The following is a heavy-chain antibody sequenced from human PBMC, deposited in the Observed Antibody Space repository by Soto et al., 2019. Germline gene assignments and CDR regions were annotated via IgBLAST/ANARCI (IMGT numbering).Heavy chain of an antibody. Sequence: SETLSLTCTVSGGSISSSSYYWGWIRQPPGKGLEWIGSIYYSGSTYYNPSLKSRVTISVDTSKNQFSLKLSSVTAADTAVYYCARDGYSSGWSFFDYWGQGTLVTVS. CDR1: GGSISSSSYY. J-gene: IGHJ4*02. V-gene: IGHV4-39*01. CDR3: ARDGYSSGWSFFDY. CDR2: IYYSGST. D-gene: IGHD6-19*01.